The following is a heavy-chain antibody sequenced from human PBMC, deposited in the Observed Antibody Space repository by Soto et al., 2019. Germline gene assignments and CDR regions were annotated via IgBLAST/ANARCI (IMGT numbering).Heavy chain of an antibody. J-gene: IGHJ4*02. CDR1: GFTFSSYA. D-gene: IGHD2-8*01. Sequence: GGSLRLSCAASGFTFSSYAMSWVRQAPGKGLEWVSAISGRGGSTYYADSVKGRFTISRDNSKNTLYLQMNSLRAEDTAVYYCAKGINIVLMVYAYFDYWGQGTLVTVSS. CDR2: ISGRGGST. CDR3: AKGINIVLMVYAYFDY. V-gene: IGHV3-23*01.